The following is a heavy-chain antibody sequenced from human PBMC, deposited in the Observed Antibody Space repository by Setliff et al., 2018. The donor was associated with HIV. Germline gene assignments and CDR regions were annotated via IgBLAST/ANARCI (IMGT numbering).Heavy chain of an antibody. V-gene: IGHV1-46*01. J-gene: IGHJ4*02. CDR1: GYTFTSYY. Sequence: ASVKVSCKASGYTFTSYYMHWVRQAPRHGLEWMGIINPSGGDTEYAQKFQDRVTMTTDTSTSTVYMELSSLRSEDTAMYYCARHPSGWYGDYFFDYWGQGTLVTVSS. CDR3: ARHPSGWYGDYFFDY. D-gene: IGHD4-17*01. CDR2: INPSGGDT.